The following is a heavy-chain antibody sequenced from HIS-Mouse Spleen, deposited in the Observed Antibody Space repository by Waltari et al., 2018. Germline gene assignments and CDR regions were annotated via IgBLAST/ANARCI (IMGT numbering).Heavy chain of an antibody. D-gene: IGHD6-19*01. Sequence: EVQLVESGGGLVQPGGSLRLSCAASGFPVSSHYMRWVRPAPGKGLEWVSVIYSGGSTYYTDSVKGRFTISRDNSKNTLYLQMNSLRAEDTAVYYCARGIAVAGRGAFDIWGQGTMVTVSS. CDR1: GFPVSSHY. CDR3: ARGIAVAGRGAFDI. CDR2: IYSGGST. J-gene: IGHJ3*02. V-gene: IGHV3-66*01.